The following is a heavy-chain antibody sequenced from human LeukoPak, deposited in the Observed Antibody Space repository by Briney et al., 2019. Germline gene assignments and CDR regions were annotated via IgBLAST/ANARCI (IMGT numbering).Heavy chain of an antibody. Sequence: PGGSLRLSCAASGFTFSSYSMNWVRQAPGKGLEWVSSISSSSSYIYYADSMKGRFTISRDNAKNSLYLQMNSLRAEDTAVYYCAKSSSSWYTFGYYYMDVWGKGTTVTVSS. D-gene: IGHD6-13*01. CDR3: AKSSSSWYTFGYYYMDV. V-gene: IGHV3-21*04. J-gene: IGHJ6*03. CDR1: GFTFSSYS. CDR2: ISSSSSYI.